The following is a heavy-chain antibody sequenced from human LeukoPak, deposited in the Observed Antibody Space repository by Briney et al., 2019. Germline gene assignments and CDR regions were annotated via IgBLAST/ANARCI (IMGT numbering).Heavy chain of an antibody. CDR1: GGSISSGGYY. J-gene: IGHJ5*02. Sequence: SQTLSLTCTVSGGSISSGGYYWSWIRQHPGKGLEWIGYIYYSGSTYYNPSLKSRVTISVDTSKNQFSLKLSSVTAADTAVYYCARDRAYRRPWFDPGGQGTLVTVSS. CDR3: ARDRAYRRPWFDP. V-gene: IGHV4-31*03. CDR2: IYYSGST. D-gene: IGHD2-2*01.